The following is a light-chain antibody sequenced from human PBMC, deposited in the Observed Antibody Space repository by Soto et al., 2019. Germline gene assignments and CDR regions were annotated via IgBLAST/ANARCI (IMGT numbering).Light chain of an antibody. CDR2: AAS. CDR1: QSISSY. Sequence: DIQMTQSPSSLSASVGDRVTITCRASQSISSYLNWYQQKPGKAPKLLIYAASTLQSGVPSRFSGSGSGTDFTLTINSLQPEDFGTYYCQQVNSYPLTFGGGTKVDIK. V-gene: IGKV1-39*01. CDR3: QQVNSYPLT. J-gene: IGKJ4*01.